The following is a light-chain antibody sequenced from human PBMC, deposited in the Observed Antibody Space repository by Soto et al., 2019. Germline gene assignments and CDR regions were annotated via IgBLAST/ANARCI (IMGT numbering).Light chain of an antibody. J-gene: IGLJ2*01. V-gene: IGLV4-69*01. Sequence: QPVLTQSPSASASLGASVKLTCTLSSGHNNYAIAWHQQQPEKGPRFLMKLNYDGSHNKGDGVPDRFSGSSSGAERYLTISSLQSEDEADYYCQTWGTGIAVFGGGTKVTVL. CDR2: LNYDGSH. CDR3: QTWGTGIAV. CDR1: SGHNNYA.